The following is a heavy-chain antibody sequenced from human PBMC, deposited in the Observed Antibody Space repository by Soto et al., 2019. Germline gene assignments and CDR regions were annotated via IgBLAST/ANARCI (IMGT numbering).Heavy chain of an antibody. V-gene: IGHV1-8*01. CDR3: ARVGDGYSSPYYYYGMDV. J-gene: IGHJ6*02. D-gene: IGHD5-18*01. CDR1: GYTFTSYD. Sequence: QVQLVQSGAEVKKPGASVKVSCKASGYTFTSYDINWVRQATGQGLEWMGWMNPNSGNTGYAQKFQGRVTITRNTSMSTAYMELSSLRSEDTAVYFCARVGDGYSSPYYYYGMDVWGQGTTVTVSS. CDR2: MNPNSGNT.